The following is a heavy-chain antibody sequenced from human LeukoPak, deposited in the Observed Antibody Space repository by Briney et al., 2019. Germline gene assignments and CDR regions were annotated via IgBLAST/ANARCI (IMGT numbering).Heavy chain of an antibody. CDR1: GGSISSYY. J-gene: IGHJ4*02. V-gene: IGHV4-59*01. CDR2: IYYSGST. D-gene: IGHD1-14*01. Sequence: SSETLSLTCTVSGGSISSYYWSWIRQPPGKGLEWIGYIYYSGSTNYNPSLKSRVTISVDTSKNQFSLKLSSVTAADTAVYYFARDDRNWGYFDYWGQGTLVTVSS. CDR3: ARDDRNWGYFDY.